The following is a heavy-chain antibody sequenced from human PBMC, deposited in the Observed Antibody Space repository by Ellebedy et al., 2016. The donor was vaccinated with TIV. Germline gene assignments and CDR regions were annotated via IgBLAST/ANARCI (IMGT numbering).Heavy chain of an antibody. CDR3: ARDRSNIAATGRGVDY. D-gene: IGHD6-13*01. Sequence: PGGSLRLSCAASGFTFSSYYMQWVRQVPGKGLEWVSRIDADGSSTTSADSVTGRFASSRDKAKNTLYLQMNGLRVEDTAVYYCARDRSNIAATGRGVDYWGQGTLVIVSS. V-gene: IGHV3-74*01. CDR1: GFTFSSYY. J-gene: IGHJ4*02. CDR2: IDADGSST.